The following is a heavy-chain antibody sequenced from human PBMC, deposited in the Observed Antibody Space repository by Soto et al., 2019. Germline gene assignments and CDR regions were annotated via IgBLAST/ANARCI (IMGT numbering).Heavy chain of an antibody. V-gene: IGHV4-34*01. CDR3: ARRILGGYYYYYMDV. D-gene: IGHD3-16*01. Sequence: SETLSLTCAVYGGSFSGYFWSWIRQPPGKGLEWIGDIYYSGSTNYNPSLKSRVTISVDTSKNQFSLKLSSVTAADTAVYYCARRILGGYYYYYMDVWGKGTTVTVSS. J-gene: IGHJ6*03. CDR2: IYYSGST. CDR1: GGSFSGYF.